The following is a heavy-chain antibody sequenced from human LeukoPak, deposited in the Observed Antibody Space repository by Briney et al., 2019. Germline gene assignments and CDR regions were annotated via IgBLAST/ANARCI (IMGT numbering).Heavy chain of an antibody. CDR1: GFTFSSYA. J-gene: IGHJ4*02. Sequence: GGSLRLSCAASGFTFSSYAMHWVRQAPGKGLEWVAVISYDGSNKYYADSVKGRFTISRDNSKNTLYLQMSSLRAEDTAVYYCARDDRTSHCSHRGQGTLVTVSS. V-gene: IGHV3-30*04. CDR2: ISYDGSNK. CDR3: ARDDRTSHCSH. D-gene: IGHD2-2*01.